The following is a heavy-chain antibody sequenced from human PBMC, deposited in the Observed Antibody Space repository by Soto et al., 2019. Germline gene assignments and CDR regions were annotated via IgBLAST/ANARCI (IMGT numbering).Heavy chain of an antibody. D-gene: IGHD3-10*01. CDR1: GFTFSNYW. J-gene: IGHJ5*02. V-gene: IGHV3-74*01. CDR3: VGSGSLNRFDP. Sequence: EVQLVESGGGLVQPGGSLRLSCAASGFTFSNYWMHWVRQAPGKGLVWVSRISSDGRSTTYADSVKGRFTISRDKAKNPLYLQMNSLRVEDTAVYYCVGSGSLNRFDPWGQGTLVTVSS. CDR2: ISSDGRST.